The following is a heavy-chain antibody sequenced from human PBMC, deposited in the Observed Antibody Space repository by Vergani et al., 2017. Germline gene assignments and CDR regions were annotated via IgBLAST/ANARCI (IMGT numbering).Heavy chain of an antibody. CDR1: GASVNSYY. CDR3: ARSGVYYSAGSADY. D-gene: IGHD3-10*01. J-gene: IGHJ4*02. Sequence: QVKLQESGPGLVKPSETLSLTCTVSGASVNSYYWSWIRQPPGKGLEWMGYVSFRGNTLYDPSVKGRMTISVNTSSNQFSLYLTSVTAADTAVYYCARSGVYYSAGSADYWGQGTLVTVSS. CDR2: VSFRGNT. V-gene: IGHV4-59*02.